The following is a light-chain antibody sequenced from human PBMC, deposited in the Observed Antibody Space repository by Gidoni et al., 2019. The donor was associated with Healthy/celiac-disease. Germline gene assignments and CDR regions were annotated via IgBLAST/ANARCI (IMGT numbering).Light chain of an antibody. CDR2: GAS. Sequence: IVLTQYPGTLSLSQGDRATLSCRASQSVSSSYLAWYQQKPGQAPRLLIYGASSRATGIPDRFSGSGSGTDFTLTISRLEPEDFAVYYCQQYGSSPKTFGQGTKLEIK. J-gene: IGKJ2*01. CDR1: QSVSSSY. V-gene: IGKV3-20*01. CDR3: QQYGSSPKT.